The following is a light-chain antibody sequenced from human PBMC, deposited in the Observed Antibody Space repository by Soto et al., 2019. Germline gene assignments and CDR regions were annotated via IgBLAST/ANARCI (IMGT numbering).Light chain of an antibody. J-gene: IGLJ2*01. CDR3: CSYATSGVV. CDR2: EGT. V-gene: IGLV2-23*01. CDR1: SNDVGFSKF. Sequence: QSALTQPASVSASPGQSITISCTATSNDVGFSKFVSWYQQQPGKSPQVLVYEGTKRPSGVSLRFSGSHSVNAASLTISDIHIEDEADYYCCSYATSGVVFGGGPKVTVL.